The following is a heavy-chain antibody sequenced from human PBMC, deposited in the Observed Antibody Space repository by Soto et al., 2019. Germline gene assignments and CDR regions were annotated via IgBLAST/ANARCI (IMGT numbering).Heavy chain of an antibody. Sequence: PSGSLDLTCTVSGGSISSGGYYWSWIRQHPGKGLEWIGCIYYIGTSYYNPSLKSRVTMSVDTSKNQFSLRLRSVTAADTALYFCARHSLALRKNNWFDPWGQGIMVTVSS. CDR1: GGSISSGGYY. CDR2: IYYIGTS. D-gene: IGHD3-3*02. V-gene: IGHV4-31*03. J-gene: IGHJ5*02. CDR3: ARHSLALRKNNWFDP.